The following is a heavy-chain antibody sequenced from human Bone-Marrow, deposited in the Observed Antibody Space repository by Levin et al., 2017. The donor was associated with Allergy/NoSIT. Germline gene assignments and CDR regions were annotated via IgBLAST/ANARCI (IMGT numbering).Heavy chain of an antibody. CDR2: IIPVVETP. CDR1: AGSFSNHA. J-gene: IGHJ6*02. Sequence: KISCQASAGSFSNHAISWVRQAPGQGLEWMGGIIPVVETPNYSQKFQNRVTITADASTSPVYLELTGLTPDDTGVYYCASVDLSPAGPYYYGMDVWGLGTTVTVSS. CDR3: ASVDLSPAGPYYYGMDV. V-gene: IGHV1-69*01.